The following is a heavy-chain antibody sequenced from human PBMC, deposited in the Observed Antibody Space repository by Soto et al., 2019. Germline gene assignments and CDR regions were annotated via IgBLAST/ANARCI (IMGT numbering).Heavy chain of an antibody. CDR1: GFSFSNCW. J-gene: IGHJ6*02. Sequence: GGSLRLSCAASGFSFSNCWMHWVRQAPGMGLVWVSYINSDGSSTTYADSVKGRFTISRDNAKNTLYLQMNSLRAEDTAVYYCARAIGYYGIDVWGQGTTVTVSS. CDR3: ARAIGYYGIDV. D-gene: IGHD3-22*01. V-gene: IGHV3-74*01. CDR2: INSDGSST.